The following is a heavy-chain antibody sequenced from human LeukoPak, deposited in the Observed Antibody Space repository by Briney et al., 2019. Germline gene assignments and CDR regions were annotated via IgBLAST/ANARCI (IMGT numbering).Heavy chain of an antibody. CDR1: GGSVSSGTYY. J-gene: IGHJ3*02. Sequence: SETLSLTCTVSGGSVSSGTYYWNWIRQPAEKGLVWIGRIYTSGRTNYDPSHKSRVTISVDTSKNQFSLKLTSVTAADTAVYYCASQTLTDDAFDIWGQGTMVTVSS. D-gene: IGHD1-20*01. CDR3: ASQTLTDDAFDI. V-gene: IGHV4-61*02. CDR2: IYTSGRT.